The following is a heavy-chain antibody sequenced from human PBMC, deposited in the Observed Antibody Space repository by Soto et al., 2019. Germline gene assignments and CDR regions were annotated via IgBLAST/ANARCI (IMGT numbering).Heavy chain of an antibody. V-gene: IGHV3-74*01. J-gene: IGHJ3*02. Sequence: GGSLRLSCAASGFTFSTYWVHWVRQAPGKGLVWISRIDSDGSATNYLDSVEGRFTISRDNAKNSVYLQMNSLRVEDTAVYFCARDLSKEVVGETTVWYDAFDIWGQGTLVTVSS. CDR3: ARDLSKEVVGETTVWYDAFDI. D-gene: IGHD1-26*01. CDR2: IDSDGSAT. CDR1: GFTFSTYW.